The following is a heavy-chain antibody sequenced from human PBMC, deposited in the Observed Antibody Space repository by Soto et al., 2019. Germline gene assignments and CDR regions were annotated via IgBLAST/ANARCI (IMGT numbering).Heavy chain of an antibody. D-gene: IGHD2-2*01. CDR3: AREEVSPWSTKGYSVTDV. V-gene: IGHV4-34*01. CDR1: GGSFSDYS. Sequence: SETLSLTCAVYGGSFSDYSWNWIRHFPGKGLEWIGEINHVGSTNYNPSLKSRVTILVDTSKNHFSLKLSSVTAADTAVYYCAREEVSPWSTKGYSVTDVWGQGTTVTVSS. CDR2: INHVGST. J-gene: IGHJ6*02.